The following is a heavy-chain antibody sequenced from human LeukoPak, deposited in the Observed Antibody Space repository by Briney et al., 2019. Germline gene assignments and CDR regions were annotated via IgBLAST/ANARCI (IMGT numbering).Heavy chain of an antibody. J-gene: IGHJ3*02. CDR2: ISSDGGTT. D-gene: IGHD3-22*01. Sequence: GGSLRLSCAASGFTLRSYWMHWVRHAPGKGLLWVARISSDGGTTNYADSVKGRFTISRDNAKNTLSLQMSSLRADDTAIYYCARGAYYDTSGYRRRSAFDIWGQGTMVTVSS. CDR3: ARGAYYDTSGYRRRSAFDI. CDR1: GFTLRSYW. V-gene: IGHV3-74*01.